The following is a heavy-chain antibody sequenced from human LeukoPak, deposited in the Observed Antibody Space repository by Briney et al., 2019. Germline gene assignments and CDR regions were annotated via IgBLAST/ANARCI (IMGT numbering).Heavy chain of an antibody. CDR1: GFAFSTYW. Sequence: GGSLRLSCAASGFAFSTYWMIWVRQAPGKGLEWVASIGKDGSEKSYVDSVKGRFTISRDNARNSLYLQMSSLRVEDTAVYYFAEDILRAALEYLGQGTLVTVSS. J-gene: IGHJ4*02. V-gene: IGHV3-7*01. D-gene: IGHD3-9*01. CDR2: IGKDGSEK. CDR3: AEDILRAALEY.